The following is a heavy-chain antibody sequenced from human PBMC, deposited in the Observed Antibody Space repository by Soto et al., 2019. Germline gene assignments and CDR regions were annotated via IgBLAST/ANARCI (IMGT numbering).Heavy chain of an antibody. CDR3: ATVWFGESQH. Sequence: QLQLQESGPGLVKASETLSLTCAVSGGSLSSSYYWGWIRQPPGKGLEWIGSIYYSGSTYSNPSLKIRVTISVATSKNQFSLKLRSVTAADTAVYYCATVWFGESQHWGQGTLVTVSS. CDR2: IYYSGST. J-gene: IGHJ1*01. D-gene: IGHD3-10*01. V-gene: IGHV4-39*01. CDR1: GGSLSSSYY.